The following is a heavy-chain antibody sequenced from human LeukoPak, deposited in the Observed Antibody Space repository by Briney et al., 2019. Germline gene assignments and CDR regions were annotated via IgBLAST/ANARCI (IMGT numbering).Heavy chain of an antibody. CDR2: INPNSGGT. CDR3: ARAGRSSYGYFYYYYYMDV. Sequence: ASVKVSCKASGYTFTGYYMHWVRQAPGQGLEWMGWINPNSGGTNYAQKFQGRVTMTRDTSISTAYMELSRLRSGDTAVYYCARAGRSSYGYFYYYYYMDVWGKGTTVTVSS. J-gene: IGHJ6*03. CDR1: GYTFTGYY. D-gene: IGHD5-18*01. V-gene: IGHV1-2*02.